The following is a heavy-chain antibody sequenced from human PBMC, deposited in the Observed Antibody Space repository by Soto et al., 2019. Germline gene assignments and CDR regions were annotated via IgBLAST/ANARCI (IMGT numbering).Heavy chain of an antibody. D-gene: IGHD4-4*01. CDR1: GYTFTGYY. V-gene: IGHV1-2*04. CDR3: ARGQYAHYYYYYGMDV. CDR2: INPNSGGT. J-gene: IGHJ6*02. Sequence: GASVKVSCKASGYTFTGYYMHWVRQAPGQGLEWMGWINPNSGGTNYAQKFQGWVTMTRDTSISTAFMELSRLRSDDTAVYYCARGQYAHYYYYYGMDVWGQGTTVTVSS.